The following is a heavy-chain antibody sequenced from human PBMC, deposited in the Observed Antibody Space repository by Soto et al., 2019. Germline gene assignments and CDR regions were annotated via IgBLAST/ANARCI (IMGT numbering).Heavy chain of an antibody. Sequence: GGSLRLSCAASGFTFSSYAMSWVRQAPGKGLEWVSAISGSGGSTYYADSVKGRFTISRDNSKNTLYLQMNSLRAEDTAVYYCAKDTRGYNYYYYGMDVWGQGTTVTGSS. CDR2: ISGSGGST. CDR1: GFTFSSYA. D-gene: IGHD6-13*01. J-gene: IGHJ6*02. V-gene: IGHV3-23*01. CDR3: AKDTRGYNYYYYGMDV.